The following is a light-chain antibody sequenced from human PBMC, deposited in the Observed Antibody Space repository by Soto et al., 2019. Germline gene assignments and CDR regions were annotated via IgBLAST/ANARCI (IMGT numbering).Light chain of an antibody. V-gene: IGKV4-1*01. Sequence: EIVMTQSPDSLAVSLGERATINCKSSQSVLYSSNNKNYLTWYQQKPGQPPKLLIYLASTRESGVPDRFSGSGSGTDFTLTISSLQAEDVAVYYCQQYYSTPYTFGQGTKLEIK. CDR3: QQYYSTPYT. J-gene: IGKJ2*01. CDR2: LAS. CDR1: QSVLYSSNNKNY.